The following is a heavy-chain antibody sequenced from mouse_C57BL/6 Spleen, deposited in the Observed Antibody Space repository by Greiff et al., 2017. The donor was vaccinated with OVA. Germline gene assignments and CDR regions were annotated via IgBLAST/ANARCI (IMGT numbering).Heavy chain of an antibody. CDR1: GFTFSSYA. Sequence: EVQLVESGGGLVKPGGSLKLSCAASGFTFSSYAMSWVRQTPEKRLEWVATISDGGSYTYYPDNVKGRFTISRDNAKNNLYLQMSHLKSEDTAMYYCARDDYGSSYAMDYWGQGTSVTVSS. V-gene: IGHV5-4*01. CDR3: ARDDYGSSYAMDY. CDR2: ISDGGSYT. D-gene: IGHD1-1*01. J-gene: IGHJ4*01.